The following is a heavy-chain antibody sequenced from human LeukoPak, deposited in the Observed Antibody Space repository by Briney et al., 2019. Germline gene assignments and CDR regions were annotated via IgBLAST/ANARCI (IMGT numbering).Heavy chain of an antibody. CDR3: ARNKQKPYYFDY. CDR1: GGSISTSAYY. D-gene: IGHD1/OR15-1a*01. CDR2: IYYSGST. J-gene: IGHJ4*02. Sequence: SETLSLTCTVSGGSISTSAYYWGWIRQPPGKGPEWIGYIYYSGSTYYNPSLKSRVTISVDTSKNQFSLKLSSVTAADTAVYYCARNKQKPYYFDYWGQGTLVTVSS. V-gene: IGHV4-31*03.